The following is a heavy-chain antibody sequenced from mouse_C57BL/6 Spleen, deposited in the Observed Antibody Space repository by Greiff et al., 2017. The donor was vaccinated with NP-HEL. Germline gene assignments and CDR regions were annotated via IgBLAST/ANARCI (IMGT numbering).Heavy chain of an antibody. CDR2: ISYDGSN. CDR1: GYSITSGYY. Sequence: EVQLQESGPGLVKPSQSLSLTCSVTGYSITSGYYWNWIRQFPGNKLEWMGYISYDGSNNYNPSLKNRISITRDTSKNQFFLKLNSVTTEDTATYYCAYGSSFFDYWGQGTTLTVSS. D-gene: IGHD1-1*01. J-gene: IGHJ2*01. V-gene: IGHV3-6*01. CDR3: AYGSSFFDY.